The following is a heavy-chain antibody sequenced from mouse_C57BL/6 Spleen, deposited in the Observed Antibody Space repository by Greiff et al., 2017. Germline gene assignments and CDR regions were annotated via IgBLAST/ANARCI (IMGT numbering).Heavy chain of an antibody. J-gene: IGHJ3*01. CDR1: GFTFSSYA. CDR3: TGGVGSSSWFAY. CDR2: ISSGGDYI. Sequence: EVKLQESGEGLVKPGGSLKLSCAASGFTFSSYAMSWVRQTPEKRLEWVAYISSGGDYIYYADTVKGRFTISRYNARNTLYLQMSSLKSEDTAMYYCTGGVGSSSWFAYWGKWTLVTVSA. V-gene: IGHV5-9-1*02. D-gene: IGHD1-1*01.